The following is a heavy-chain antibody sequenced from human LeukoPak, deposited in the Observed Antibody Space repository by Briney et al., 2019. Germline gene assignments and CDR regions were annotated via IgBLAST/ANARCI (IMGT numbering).Heavy chain of an antibody. V-gene: IGHV3-11*04. J-gene: IGHJ4*02. CDR1: GFTFSDYY. Sequence: GGSLRLSCAASGFTFSDYYMSWIRQAPGKGLEWVSYISSSGSTIYYADSVKGRFTISRDNAKNSLYLQMNSLRAEDTAVYYCAKDKAKGGATLDYWGQGTLVTVSS. D-gene: IGHD1-26*01. CDR2: ISSSGSTI. CDR3: AKDKAKGGATLDY.